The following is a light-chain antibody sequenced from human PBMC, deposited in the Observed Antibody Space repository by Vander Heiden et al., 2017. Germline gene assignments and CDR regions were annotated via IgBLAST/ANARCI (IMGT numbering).Light chain of an antibody. V-gene: IGKV4-1*01. CDR1: HSVLYSSNNKNY. CDR3: QQYYSTPT. J-gene: IGKJ2*01. Sequence: IVMTPSPDSLAVSRGAGSTINCKSSHSVLYSSNNKNYLSWYQQKPGQPPKLLIYWASTRESGVPDRFSGSGSGTDFTLTISSLQAEDVAVYYCQQYYSTPTFGQGTKLEIK. CDR2: WAS.